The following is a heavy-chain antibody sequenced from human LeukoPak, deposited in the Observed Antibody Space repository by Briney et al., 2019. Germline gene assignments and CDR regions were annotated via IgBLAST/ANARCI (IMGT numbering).Heavy chain of an antibody. D-gene: IGHD2-2*01. V-gene: IGHV4-34*01. CDR2: INHSGST. J-gene: IGHJ4*02. CDR3: ARGVPATAVPYFDY. Sequence: SETLSLTCAVYGGSFSGYYWSWIRQPPGKGLEWMGEINHSGSTNYNPSLKSRVTISVDTSKNQFSLKLSSVTAADTAVYYCARGVPATAVPYFDYWGQGTLVTVSS. CDR1: GGSFSGYY.